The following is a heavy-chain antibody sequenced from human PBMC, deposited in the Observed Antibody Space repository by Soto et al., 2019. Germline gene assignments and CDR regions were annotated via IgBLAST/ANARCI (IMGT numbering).Heavy chain of an antibody. CDR1: GFTFSSYS. CDR2: ISGSGGST. D-gene: IGHD2-15*01. V-gene: IGHV3-23*01. Sequence: PVGSLRLSCAASGFTFSSYSMNWVRQAPGKGLEWVSSISGSGGSTYYADSVKGRFTISRDNSKNTLYLQMNSLRAEDTAVYYCAKSNDGPRYCSGGSCYNDHWGQGTLVTVSS. CDR3: AKSNDGPRYCSGGSCYNDH. J-gene: IGHJ5*02.